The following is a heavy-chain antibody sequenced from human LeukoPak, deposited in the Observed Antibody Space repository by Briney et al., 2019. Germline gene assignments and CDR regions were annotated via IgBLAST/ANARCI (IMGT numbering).Heavy chain of an antibody. CDR3: VRGTSGWFYDAFDI. CDR2: IYPGDSDT. D-gene: IGHD6-19*01. Sequence: GESLKISCKGSGYIFTSYWIGWVRQMPGRGLEWMGIIYPGDSDTRYSPSFQGQVTISADKSITTAYLQWSSLKASDTAMYYCVRGTSGWFYDAFDIWGQGTMVTVSS. CDR1: GYIFTSYW. J-gene: IGHJ3*02. V-gene: IGHV5-51*01.